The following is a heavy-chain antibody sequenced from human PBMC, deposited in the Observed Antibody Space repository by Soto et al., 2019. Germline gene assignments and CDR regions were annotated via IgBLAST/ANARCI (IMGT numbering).Heavy chain of an antibody. Sequence: LSLTCTVSGGSVSSGSYYWSWIRQPPGKGLEWIGYIYYSGSTNYNPSLKSRVTISVDTSKNQFSLKLSSVTAADTAVYYCASLGGGSSSWYVTDLDYYYYGMDVWGQGTTVTVSS. D-gene: IGHD6-13*01. CDR2: IYYSGST. CDR1: GGSVSSGSYY. J-gene: IGHJ6*02. V-gene: IGHV4-61*01. CDR3: ASLGGGSSSWYVTDLDYYYYGMDV.